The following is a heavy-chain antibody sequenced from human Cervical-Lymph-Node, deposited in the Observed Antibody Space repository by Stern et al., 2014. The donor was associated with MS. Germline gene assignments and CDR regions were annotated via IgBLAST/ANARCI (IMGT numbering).Heavy chain of an antibody. V-gene: IGHV3-9*01. CDR3: AKEGVPYYYGMDV. J-gene: IGHJ6*02. Sequence: MQLVQSGGGLVQPGRSLRLSCAASGFTFDDYAMHWVRQAPGKGLEWVSGISWNSGSIGYADSVKGRFTISRDNAKNSLYLQMNSLRAEDTALYYCAKEGVPYYYGMDVWGQGTTVTVSS. CDR2: ISWNSGSI. D-gene: IGHD3-10*01. CDR1: GFTFDDYA.